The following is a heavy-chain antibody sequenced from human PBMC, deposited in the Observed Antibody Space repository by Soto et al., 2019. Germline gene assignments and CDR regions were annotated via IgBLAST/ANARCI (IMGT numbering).Heavy chain of an antibody. J-gene: IGHJ6*02. CDR2: IIPIFGTA. D-gene: IGHD2-2*01. V-gene: IGHV1-69*06. CDR3: ASTVGYCSSTSCTGYYGMDV. CDR1: GGTFSSYS. Sequence: SVKVSCKASGGTFSSYSISWVRQAPGQGLEWMGGIIPIFGTANYAQKFQGRVTITADKSTSTAYMELSSLRSEDTAVYYCASTVGYCSSTSCTGYYGMDVWGQGTTVTVSS.